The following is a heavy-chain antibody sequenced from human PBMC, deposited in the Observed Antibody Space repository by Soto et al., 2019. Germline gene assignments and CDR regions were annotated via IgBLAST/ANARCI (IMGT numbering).Heavy chain of an antibody. CDR1: GFTFSSYG. D-gene: IGHD3-10*01. Sequence: GGSLRLSCATSGFTFSSYGMHWVRQAPGKGLEWVSFITGSGSSTYNAESVKGRFTISRDKSRNTLYLQMNSLRPDDTALYYCARAGGPYKYGRGSYDNRGCFDFWGQGTPVTVSS. CDR3: ARAGGPYKYGRGSYDNRGCFDF. CDR2: ITGSGSST. V-gene: IGHV3-NL1*01. J-gene: IGHJ4*02.